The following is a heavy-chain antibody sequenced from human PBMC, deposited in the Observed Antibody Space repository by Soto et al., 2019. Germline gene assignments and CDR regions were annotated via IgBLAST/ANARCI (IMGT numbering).Heavy chain of an antibody. V-gene: IGHV4-34*01. Sequence: SETLSLTCAVYGGSFSGYYWSCIRQPPGKGLEWIGEINHSGSTNYNPSLKSRVTISVDTSKNQFSLKLSSVTAADTAVYYCARADYGGTLGNYWGQGTLVTVSS. CDR3: ARADYGGTLGNY. D-gene: IGHD4-17*01. J-gene: IGHJ4*02. CDR1: GGSFSGYY. CDR2: INHSGST.